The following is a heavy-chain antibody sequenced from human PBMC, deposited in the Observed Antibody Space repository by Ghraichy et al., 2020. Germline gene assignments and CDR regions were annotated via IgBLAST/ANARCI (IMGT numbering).Heavy chain of an antibody. Sequence: GGSLRLSCAASGFTFSSYVMHWVRQAPGKGLEWVAFIRYDGSNKYYADSVKGRFTISRDNSKNKLYLQMNSLRAEDTAVYYCAKEAWSGYYLDYWGQGTLVTVSS. V-gene: IGHV3-30*02. CDR3: AKEAWSGYYLDY. CDR2: IRYDGSNK. J-gene: IGHJ4*02. D-gene: IGHD3-3*01. CDR1: GFTFSSYV.